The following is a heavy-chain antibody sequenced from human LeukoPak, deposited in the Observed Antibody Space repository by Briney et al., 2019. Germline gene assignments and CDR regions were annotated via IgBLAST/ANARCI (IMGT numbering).Heavy chain of an antibody. D-gene: IGHD2-21*02. CDR3: ASRNQYCGGDCFWAFDI. V-gene: IGHV3-30*03. CDR1: GFTYSDYG. Sequence: GGSLRHSRAASGFTYSDYGMHWVRQAPGKGLEWVAVISYDGNKKYYADAVKGRITISRDNSKYMLFLEMNSLRTEDTAVYYCASRNQYCGGDCFWAFDIWGQGTMVTVSS. J-gene: IGHJ3*02. CDR2: ISYDGNKK.